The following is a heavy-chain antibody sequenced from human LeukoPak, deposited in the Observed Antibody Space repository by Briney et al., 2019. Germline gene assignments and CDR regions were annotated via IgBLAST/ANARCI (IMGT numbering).Heavy chain of an antibody. V-gene: IGHV3-21*01. CDR3: ARDSQVLLWFGEMKDAFDI. CDR1: GFTFSSYS. D-gene: IGHD3-10*01. CDR2: ISSSSSYI. Sequence: GGSLRLSCAASGFTFSSYSMNWVRQAPGKGLEWVSSISSSSSYIYYADSVKGRFTISRDNAKNSLYLQMNSLRAEDTAVYYCARDSQVLLWFGEMKDAFDIRGQGTMVTVSS. J-gene: IGHJ3*02.